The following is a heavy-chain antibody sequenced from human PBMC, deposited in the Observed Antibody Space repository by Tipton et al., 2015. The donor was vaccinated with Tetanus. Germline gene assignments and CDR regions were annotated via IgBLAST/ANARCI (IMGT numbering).Heavy chain of an antibody. D-gene: IGHD3-10*01. CDR3: ARGDDYGSGTDAFDI. CDR1: GFTFSSYA. V-gene: IGHV3-30*04. CDR2: ISYDGSNK. Sequence: QLVQSGGGVVQPGRSLRLSCAASGFTFSSYAMHWVRQAPGKGLEWVAVISYDGSNKYYADSVKGRFTISRDNSKNTLYLQMNSLRAEDTAVYYCARGDDYGSGTDAFDIWGQGTMVTVSS. J-gene: IGHJ3*02.